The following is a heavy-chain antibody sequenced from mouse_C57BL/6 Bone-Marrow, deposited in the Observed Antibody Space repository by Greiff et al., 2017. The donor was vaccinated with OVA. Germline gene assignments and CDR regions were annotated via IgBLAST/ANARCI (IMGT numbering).Heavy chain of an antibody. CDR2: ISSGSSTI. CDR3: ARDPHYYGSRRWYFDV. J-gene: IGHJ1*03. V-gene: IGHV5-17*01. D-gene: IGHD1-1*01. Sequence: EVKLVESGGGLVKPGGSLKLSCAASGFTFSDYGMHWVRQAPEKGLEWVAYISSGSSTIYYADTVKGRFTISRDNDKNTLFLQMTSLRSEDTAMYYCARDPHYYGSRRWYFDVWGTGTTVTVSS. CDR1: GFTFSDYG.